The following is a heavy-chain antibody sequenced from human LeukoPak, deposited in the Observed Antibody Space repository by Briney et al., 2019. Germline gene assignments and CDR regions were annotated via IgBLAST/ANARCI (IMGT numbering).Heavy chain of an antibody. V-gene: IGHV3-23*01. CDR2: MSGSGDKT. D-gene: IGHD3-22*01. Sequence: GGSLRLSCEASGFTFSSYAMSWVRQAPGKGLEWVSGMSGSGDKTYYPDSVKGRFTISRDISRNTLYLHMDSLRAEDTAIYYCAKGSSGFYFYFEEWGQGTQVTVSS. J-gene: IGHJ4*02. CDR3: AKGSSGFYFYFEE. CDR1: GFTFSSYA.